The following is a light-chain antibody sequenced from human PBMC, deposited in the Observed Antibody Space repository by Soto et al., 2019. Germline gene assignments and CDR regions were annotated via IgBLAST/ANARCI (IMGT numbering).Light chain of an antibody. CDR2: NTN. CDR1: TGAVTSGHY. J-gene: IGLJ2*01. CDR3: LVSYSGADVV. V-gene: IGLV7-46*01. Sequence: QAVVTQEPSLTVSPGGTVTLTCGSSTGAVTSGHYPYWFQQKPGQAPRTLIYNTNNKHSWTPARFSGSLLGGKAALTLSGAQPEDEAEYYCLVSYSGADVVIGGGTKVTVL.